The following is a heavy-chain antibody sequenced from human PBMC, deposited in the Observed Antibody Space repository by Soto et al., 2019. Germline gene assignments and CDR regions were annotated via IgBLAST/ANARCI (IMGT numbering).Heavy chain of an antibody. J-gene: IGHJ1*01. CDR2: INPNSGDT. V-gene: IGHV1-2*02. CDR3: GSPRSGPSPDVGH. D-gene: IGHD2-15*01. CDR1: VFSVDTTYC. Sequence: ASVKVSCKASVFSVDTTYCIHWVLRAPGQGLEWMGSINPNSGDTNYAQNFQGRVTMTRDTSISTAYMEVSSLTSDDTAVYYCGSPRSGPSPDVGHWGHGTVVTVSS.